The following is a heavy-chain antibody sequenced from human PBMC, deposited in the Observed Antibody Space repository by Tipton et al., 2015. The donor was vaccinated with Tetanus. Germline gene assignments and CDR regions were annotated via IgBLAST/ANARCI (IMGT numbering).Heavy chain of an antibody. Sequence: GLVKPSQTLSLTCAISGDSVSSNSAAWNWIRQSPSRGLEWLGRTYYRSKWYNDYAVSVKSRITINPDTSKNQFSLQLNSVTLEDTAVYYCARDRQQLVRDGGYAFDIWGQGTIVTVSS. CDR2: TYYRSKWYN. J-gene: IGHJ3*02. CDR3: ARDRQQLVRDGGYAFDI. CDR1: GDSVSSNSAA. V-gene: IGHV6-1*01. D-gene: IGHD6-13*01.